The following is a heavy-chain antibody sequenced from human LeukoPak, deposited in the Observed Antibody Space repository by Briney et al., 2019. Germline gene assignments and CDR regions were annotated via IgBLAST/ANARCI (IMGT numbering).Heavy chain of an antibody. CDR1: GYTFTSYD. D-gene: IGHD3-10*01. V-gene: IGHV1-8*03. Sequence: ASVKVSCKASGYTFTSYDINWVRQATGQGLEWMGWMNPNSGNTGYAQKFQGRVTITRNTSISTAYMELSSLRSEDTAVYYCARGPTVGELFPTNYYYYYYMDVWGKGTTVTVSS. CDR3: ARGPTVGELFPTNYYYYYYMDV. J-gene: IGHJ6*03. CDR2: MNPNSGNT.